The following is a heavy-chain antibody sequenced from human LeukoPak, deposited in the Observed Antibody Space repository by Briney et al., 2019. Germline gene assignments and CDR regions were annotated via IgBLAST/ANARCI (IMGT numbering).Heavy chain of an antibody. CDR1: GGSISSSNW. CDR2: IYHSGST. Sequence: SGTLSLTCAVSGGSISSSNWWSWVRQPPGKGLEWIGEIYHSGSTNYNPSLKSRVTISVDKSKNQFSLKLSSVTAADTAVYYCARKNSSYYYDSSGYLGYFDYWGQGTLVTVSS. CDR3: ARKNSSYYYDSSGYLGYFDY. J-gene: IGHJ4*02. D-gene: IGHD3-22*01. V-gene: IGHV4-4*02.